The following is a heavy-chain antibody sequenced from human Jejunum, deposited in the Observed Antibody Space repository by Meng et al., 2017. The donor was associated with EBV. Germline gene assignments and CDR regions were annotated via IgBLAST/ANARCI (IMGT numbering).Heavy chain of an antibody. CDR2: IYWDDDK. Sequence: QITLKESGPTLVNPTQTLSLTITFTGFSFSTSGVGVGWIRQPPGKALEWLALIYWDDDKRYSPSLKSRLTITKDTSKTQVVLTMTNIDPVDTATYYCAHRPSTPLSATFDYWGQGTLVTVAS. CDR1: GFSFSTSGVG. D-gene: IGHD2-15*01. CDR3: AHRPSTPLSATFDY. V-gene: IGHV2-5*02. J-gene: IGHJ4*02.